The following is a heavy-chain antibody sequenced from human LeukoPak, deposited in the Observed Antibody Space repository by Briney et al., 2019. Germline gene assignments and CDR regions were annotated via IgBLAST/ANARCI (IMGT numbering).Heavy chain of an antibody. V-gene: IGHV4-4*07. D-gene: IGHD5-18*01. CDR2: IYTTGAT. CDR1: GGSISTYY. CDR3: ARVRGHIFGLDS. Sequence: PSETLSLTCTVSGGSISTYYWSWIRQPAGKGLEWIGHIYTTGATHYNPSLKSRVTMSEDTSRNQFSLKLDSMTAADTAVYYCARVRGHIFGLDSWGQGTLVIVSS. J-gene: IGHJ5*02.